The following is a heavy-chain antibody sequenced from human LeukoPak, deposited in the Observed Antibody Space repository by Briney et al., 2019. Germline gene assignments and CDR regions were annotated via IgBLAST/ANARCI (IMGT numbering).Heavy chain of an antibody. Sequence: GGSLRLSCAASGFTFDDYAMHWVRQAPGKGLEWVSGISWNSGSIGYADSVKGRFTISRDNAKNSLYLQMNSLRAEDMALYYCAKAFYGDYDLDAFDIWGQGTMVTVSS. CDR1: GFTFDDYA. CDR3: AKAFYGDYDLDAFDI. CDR2: ISWNSGSI. J-gene: IGHJ3*02. V-gene: IGHV3-9*03. D-gene: IGHD4-17*01.